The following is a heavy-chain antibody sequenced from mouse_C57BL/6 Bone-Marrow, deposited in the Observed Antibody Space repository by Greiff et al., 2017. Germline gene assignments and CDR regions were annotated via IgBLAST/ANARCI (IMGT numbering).Heavy chain of an antibody. CDR2: INPSSGYT. V-gene: IGHV1-4*01. CDR3: ARSDITTVVATNAMDY. Sequence: VQLQQSGAELARPGASVKMSCKASGYTFTSYTMHWVKQRPGQGLEWIGYINPSSGYTKYTQKFKDKATLTADKSSNTAYMQLSSLTSEDSAVYYCARSDITTVVATNAMDYWGQGTSVTVSS. CDR1: GYTFTSYT. D-gene: IGHD1-1*01. J-gene: IGHJ4*01.